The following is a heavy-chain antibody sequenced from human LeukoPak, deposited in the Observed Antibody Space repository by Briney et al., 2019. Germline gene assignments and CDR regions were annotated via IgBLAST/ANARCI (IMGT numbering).Heavy chain of an antibody. V-gene: IGHV3-23*01. Sequence: GGSLRLSCAASGFTFSNHAMSWVRQAQGKGLEWVSAISGSGGSTYYADSVRGRFTISRDNSKNTVYLQMNSLRAEDTAVYYCAKRYYSDSSGYLGSLNYWGQGTLVTVSS. CDR3: AKRYYSDSSGYLGSLNY. CDR2: ISGSGGST. CDR1: GFTFSNHA. D-gene: IGHD3-22*01. J-gene: IGHJ4*02.